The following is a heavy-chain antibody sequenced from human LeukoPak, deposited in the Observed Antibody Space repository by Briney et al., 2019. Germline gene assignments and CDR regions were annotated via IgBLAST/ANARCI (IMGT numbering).Heavy chain of an antibody. Sequence: GGSLRLSCAASGFTFSTYWMGWVRQAPGRGLEWVANIKPDGSDKYYADSVKGRFTISRDNAKNSLYLQMNSLRAEDSAVYYCARGFLDYWGQGTLVTVSS. CDR3: ARGFLDY. CDR2: IKPDGSDK. D-gene: IGHD3-3*01. V-gene: IGHV3-7*04. J-gene: IGHJ4*02. CDR1: GFTFSTYW.